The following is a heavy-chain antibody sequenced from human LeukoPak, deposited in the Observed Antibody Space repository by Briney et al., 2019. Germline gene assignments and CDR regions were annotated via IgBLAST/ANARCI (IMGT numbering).Heavy chain of an antibody. D-gene: IGHD4-17*01. J-gene: IGHJ6*04. CDR1: GGSISSGDYY. CDR3: ARDPPAYGDYSRGYGMDV. Sequence: PSETLSLTCTVSGGSISSGDYYWSWIRQPPGKGLEWIGYIYYSGNTYYNPSLKSRITISIDTSKNQFSLKLSSLTAADTAVYFCARDPPAYGDYSRGYGMDVWGRGTTVIVSS. V-gene: IGHV4-30-4*01. CDR2: IYYSGNT.